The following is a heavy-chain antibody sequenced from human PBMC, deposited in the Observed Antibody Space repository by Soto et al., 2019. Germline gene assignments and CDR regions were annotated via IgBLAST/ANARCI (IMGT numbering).Heavy chain of an antibody. CDR3: ARETGIAVAGNLDAFDI. CDR1: GGTFSSYA. Sequence: QVQLVQSGAEVKKPGSSVKVSCKASGGTFSSYAISWVRQAPGQGLEWMGGIIPIFGTANYAQKFQGRVTITAAESTSTAYMELSSLRSEDTAVYYCARETGIAVAGNLDAFDIWGQGTMVTVSS. V-gene: IGHV1-69*01. CDR2: IIPIFGTA. J-gene: IGHJ3*02. D-gene: IGHD6-19*01.